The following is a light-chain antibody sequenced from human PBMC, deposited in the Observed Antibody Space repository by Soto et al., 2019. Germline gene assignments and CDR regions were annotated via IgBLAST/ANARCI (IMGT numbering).Light chain of an antibody. CDR2: RAS. CDR3: QQYDSSVYT. CDR1: QSISSW. Sequence: DIQMTQSPSTLSASVGDRVTITCRASQSISSWLAWYQQKPGKAPKLLIYRASGLGSGVPSRFSGSGSGTEFTLTISSLQPDYFATYYCQQYDSSVYTFGQGTKLEIK. V-gene: IGKV1-5*03. J-gene: IGKJ2*01.